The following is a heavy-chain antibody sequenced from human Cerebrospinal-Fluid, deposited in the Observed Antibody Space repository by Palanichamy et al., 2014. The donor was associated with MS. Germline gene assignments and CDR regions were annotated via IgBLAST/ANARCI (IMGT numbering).Heavy chain of an antibody. D-gene: IGHD4-23*01. V-gene: IGHV1-46*02. CDR3: ARDPREISVDGAVAFDI. Sequence: QVRLVQSGAEVKKPGATVTVSCQAFGYTFNKYYLHWVRQAPGQGLEWMGIINPSGGRTASAQKFQGRLTLTRDTYTRIVSMELTGLTSEDTAFYYCARDPREISVDGAVAFDIWGQGTLVVVSS. J-gene: IGHJ3*02. CDR1: GYTFNKYY. CDR2: INPSGGRT.